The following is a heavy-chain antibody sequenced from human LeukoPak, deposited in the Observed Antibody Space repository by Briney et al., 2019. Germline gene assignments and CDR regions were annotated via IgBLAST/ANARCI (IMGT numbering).Heavy chain of an antibody. D-gene: IGHD2-2*01. CDR1: GGSFSGYY. CDR2: INHSGST. Sequence: SETLSLTCAVYGGSFSGYYWSWIRQPPGKGLEWIGEINHSGSTNYNPSLKSRVTISVDTSKNQFSQKLNSVTAADTAVYYCARGAVSTTSYNWFDPWGQGTLVTVSS. J-gene: IGHJ5*02. CDR3: ARGAVSTTSYNWFDP. V-gene: IGHV4-34*01.